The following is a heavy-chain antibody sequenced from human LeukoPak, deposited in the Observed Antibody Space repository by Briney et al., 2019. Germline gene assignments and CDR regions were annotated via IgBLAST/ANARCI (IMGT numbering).Heavy chain of an antibody. CDR3: ARESGDPDL. D-gene: IGHD1-26*01. J-gene: IGHJ2*01. V-gene: IGHV4-39*02. Sequence: PSETLSLTCTVSGGSISSSSYYWGWIRQPPGKGLEWIGSIYYSGSTYYSPSLKSRITISVDTSKNQYSLNLSSVTAADTAVYYCARESGDPDLWGRGTLVIVSS. CDR1: GGSISSSSYY. CDR2: IYYSGST.